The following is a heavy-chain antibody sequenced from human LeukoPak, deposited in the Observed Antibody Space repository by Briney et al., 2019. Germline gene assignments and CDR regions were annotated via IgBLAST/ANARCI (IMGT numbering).Heavy chain of an antibody. Sequence: GGSLRLSCAASGFSFSDYWMNWVRQAPGKGLEWVSSISSSSSYIYYADSVKGRFTISRDNAKNSLYLQMNSLRAEDTAVYYCARDASLTTHAFDIWGQGTMVTVSS. CDR1: GFSFSDYW. CDR2: ISSSSSYI. V-gene: IGHV3-21*01. J-gene: IGHJ3*02. D-gene: IGHD4-17*01. CDR3: ARDASLTTHAFDI.